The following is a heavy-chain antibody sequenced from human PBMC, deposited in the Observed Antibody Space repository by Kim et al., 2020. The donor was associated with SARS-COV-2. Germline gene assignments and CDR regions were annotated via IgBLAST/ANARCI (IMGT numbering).Heavy chain of an antibody. Sequence: ASVKVSCKASGYTFTSYYMHWVRQAPGQGLEWMGIINPSGGSTSYAQKFQGRVTMTRDTSTSTVYMELSSLRSEDTAVYYCAREGGGAAAGPLYYGMDVWGQGTTVTVSS. CDR2: INPSGGST. D-gene: IGHD6-13*01. V-gene: IGHV1-46*01. CDR1: GYTFTSYY. J-gene: IGHJ6*02. CDR3: AREGGGAAAGPLYYGMDV.